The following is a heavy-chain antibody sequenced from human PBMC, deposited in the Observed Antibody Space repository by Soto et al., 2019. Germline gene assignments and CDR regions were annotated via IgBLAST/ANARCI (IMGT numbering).Heavy chain of an antibody. D-gene: IGHD4-17*01. Sequence: QVQLVQSGAEVKKPGSSVKVSCKASGGTFSSYAISWVRQAPGQRLEWMGGIIPIFGTANYAQKFQGRVTITADESTSTAYMELSSLRSEDTAVYYCARDRTVTTFNYYGMDVWGQGTTVTVSS. V-gene: IGHV1-69*01. CDR2: IIPIFGTA. CDR1: GGTFSSYA. J-gene: IGHJ6*02. CDR3: ARDRTVTTFNYYGMDV.